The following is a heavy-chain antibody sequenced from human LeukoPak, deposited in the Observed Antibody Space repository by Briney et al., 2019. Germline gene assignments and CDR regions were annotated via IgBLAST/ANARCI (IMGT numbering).Heavy chain of an antibody. CDR2: IYYSGST. Sequence: PSETLSLTCTVSGGSISSSSYYWGWIRQPPGKGLEWVGSIYYSGSTYYNPSLKSRVTISVDTSKNQFSLKLSSVTAADTAVYYCAKQYHFGVVIIRRSWWFDPWGQGTLVTVSS. CDR1: GGSISSSSYY. D-gene: IGHD3-3*01. J-gene: IGHJ5*02. CDR3: AKQYHFGVVIIRRSWWFDP. V-gene: IGHV4-39*01.